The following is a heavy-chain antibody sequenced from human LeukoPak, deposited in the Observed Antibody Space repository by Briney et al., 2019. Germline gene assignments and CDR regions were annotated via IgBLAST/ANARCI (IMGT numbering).Heavy chain of an antibody. V-gene: IGHV4-30-4*02. J-gene: IGHJ4*02. Sequence: PSETLSLTCTVSGGSITSGDYYWSWIRQPPGKGLEWIAYIYYSGSTSYNPSLKSRVAISVDTSKNQFSLKLSSVTAADTAVYYCAMVPSGYGYFDYWGQGTLVTVSS. CDR3: AMVPSGYGYFDY. D-gene: IGHD5-12*01. CDR1: GGSITSGDYY. CDR2: IYYSGST.